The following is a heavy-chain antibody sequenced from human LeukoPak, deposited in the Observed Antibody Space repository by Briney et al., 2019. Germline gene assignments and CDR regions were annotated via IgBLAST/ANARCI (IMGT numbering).Heavy chain of an antibody. Sequence: PSETLSLTCAVYGGSFSGYYWSWIRQPPGKGREWIGEINHSGSTNYNPSLKSRVTMSVDTSKNQFSLSLTSVTAADTAVYFCARGPGISGDHIYPDYWGQGIQVTVSS. CDR1: GGSFSGYY. V-gene: IGHV4-34*01. CDR3: ARGPGISGDHIYPDY. J-gene: IGHJ4*02. CDR2: INHSGST. D-gene: IGHD2-21*01.